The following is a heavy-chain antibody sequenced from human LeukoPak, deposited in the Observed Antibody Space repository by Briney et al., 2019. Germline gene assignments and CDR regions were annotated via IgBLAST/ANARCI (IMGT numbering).Heavy chain of an antibody. D-gene: IGHD3-22*01. CDR1: GGSVSSGGYY. CDR3: AGRSDGYYGY. Sequence: SETLSLTCTVSGGSVSSGGYYWSWIRQHPGKGLEWIGYIYYSGSTYYNPSLKSRVTISVDTSKNQFSLKLSSVTAADTAVYYCAGRSDGYYGYWGQGTLVTVSS. J-gene: IGHJ4*02. V-gene: IGHV4-31*03. CDR2: IYYSGST.